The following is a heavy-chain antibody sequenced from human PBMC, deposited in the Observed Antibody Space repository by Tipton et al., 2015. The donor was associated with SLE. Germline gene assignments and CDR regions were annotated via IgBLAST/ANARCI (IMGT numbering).Heavy chain of an antibody. Sequence: SLRLSCAASGFTFGSYAMSWVRQAPGKGLEWVSIIYGDYNTYYADSVKGRFTISRDNSKNTLYLQMNSLRVEDTAIYYCAKDAGWWSGWGQATLVTVSS. CDR2: IYGDYNT. V-gene: IGHV3-23*03. CDR3: AKDAGWWSG. J-gene: IGHJ4*02. CDR1: GFTFGSYA. D-gene: IGHD2-15*01.